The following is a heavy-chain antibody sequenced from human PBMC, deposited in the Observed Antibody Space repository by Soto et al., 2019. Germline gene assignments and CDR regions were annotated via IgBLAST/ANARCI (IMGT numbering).Heavy chain of an antibody. CDR2: LYWDDDR. CDR3: AHIEITDGGIDRDDAFYA. V-gene: IGHV2-5*02. CDR1: GFSLATTGVG. Sequence: QITLTESGPALVKPTETLTLTCTFSGFSLATTGVGVGWIRQPPGKALEWLALLYWDDDRRYPPSLRARLSLTKDLSRHEVVLTMTSMDPVDTGTYFCAHIEITDGGIDRDDAFYAWGRGTMVTVSS. D-gene: IGHD3-16*01. J-gene: IGHJ3*01.